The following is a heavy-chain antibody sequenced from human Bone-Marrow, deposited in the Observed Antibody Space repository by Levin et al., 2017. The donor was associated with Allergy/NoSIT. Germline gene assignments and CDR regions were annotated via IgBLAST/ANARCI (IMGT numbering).Heavy chain of an antibody. CDR2: ISTSSSII. CDR1: GFTLNGYS. D-gene: IGHD4-17*01. J-gene: IGHJ3*02. CDR3: VRVRMVTTVATWDALDI. V-gene: IGHV3-48*02. Sequence: PGGSLRLSCAASGFTLNGYSMNWVRQAPGKGLEWLSFISTSSSIIYYADSVKGRFTISRDNAKNSLYLQMSSLREEDTALYYCVRVRMVTTVATWDALDIWGQGTMVTVSS.